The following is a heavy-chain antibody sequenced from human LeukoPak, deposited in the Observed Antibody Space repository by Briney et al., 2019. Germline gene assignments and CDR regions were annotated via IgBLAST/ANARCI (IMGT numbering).Heavy chain of an antibody. D-gene: IGHD3-9*01. CDR2: ISAYNDNT. J-gene: IGHJ4*02. Sequence: ASVTVSCTASGYTFTIYGISWVRQAPGQGLEWMGWISAYNDNTNYAQKLQGRVTMTTDTSTSTAYMELRSLRSDDTAVYYCARVHYDILTGYSYFDYWGQGTLVTVSS. V-gene: IGHV1-18*01. CDR3: ARVHYDILTGYSYFDY. CDR1: GYTFTIYG.